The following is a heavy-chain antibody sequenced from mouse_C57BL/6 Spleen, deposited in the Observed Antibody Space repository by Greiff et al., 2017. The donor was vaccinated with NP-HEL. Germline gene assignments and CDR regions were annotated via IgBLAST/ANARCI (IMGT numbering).Heavy chain of an antibody. CDR1: GYTFTSYW. V-gene: IGHV1-64*01. CDR2: IHPNSGST. J-gene: IGHJ2*01. D-gene: IGHD1-1*01. Sequence: QVQLHQPGAELVKPGASVKLSCKASGYTFTSYWMHWVKQRPGQGLEWIGMIHPNSGSTNYNEKFKSKATLTVDKSSSTAYMQLSSLTSEDSAVYYCAKIYYYGSGDYWGQGTTLTVSS. CDR3: AKIYYYGSGDY.